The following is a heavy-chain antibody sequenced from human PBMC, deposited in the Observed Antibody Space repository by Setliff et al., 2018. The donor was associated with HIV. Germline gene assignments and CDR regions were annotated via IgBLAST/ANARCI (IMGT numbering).Heavy chain of an antibody. J-gene: IGHJ4*02. D-gene: IGHD3-16*01. Sequence: SETLSLTCAVSNYSISSAYYWGWIRHPPGKGLGWIGSIYHSGSTYYNPSLKSRVTISVDTSKNQFSLKLRSVTAADTAVYYCARHRGAFRLDYWGQGTLVTVSS. CDR2: IYHSGST. V-gene: IGHV4-38-2*01. CDR3: ARHRGAFRLDY. CDR1: NYSISSAYY.